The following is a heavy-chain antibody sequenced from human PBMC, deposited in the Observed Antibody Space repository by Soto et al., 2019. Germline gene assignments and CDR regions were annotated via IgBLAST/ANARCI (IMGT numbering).Heavy chain of an antibody. CDR3: ARGPYDFWSGYSNYYYYYYMDV. D-gene: IGHD3-3*01. Sequence: GGSLRLSCAASGFTVSSNYMSWVRQAPGKGLEWVSVIYSGGSTYYADSVKGRFTISRDNSKNTLYLQMNSLRAEDTAVYYCARGPYDFWSGYSNYYYYYYMDVWGKGTTVTVSS. CDR2: IYSGGST. CDR1: GFTVSSNY. V-gene: IGHV3-66*01. J-gene: IGHJ6*03.